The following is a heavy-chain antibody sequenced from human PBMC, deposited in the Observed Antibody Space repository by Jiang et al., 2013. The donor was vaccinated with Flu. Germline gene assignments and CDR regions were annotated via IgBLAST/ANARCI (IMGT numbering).Heavy chain of an antibody. V-gene: IGHV3-23*01. D-gene: IGHD2-2*02. CDR2: ISTTGDDT. J-gene: IGHJ4*02. CDR3: AGSPAGLYGYFGQ. CDR1: GFTFSTNS. Sequence: VQLLESGGGLVQPGGSLRLSCAASGFTFSTNSMYWVRQAPGKGLKWVSTISTTGDDTPYADSVKGRFTISRDNSRNTLSLQMNSLRAEDTAVYYCAGSPAGLYGYFGQWGQGTLVTVSS.